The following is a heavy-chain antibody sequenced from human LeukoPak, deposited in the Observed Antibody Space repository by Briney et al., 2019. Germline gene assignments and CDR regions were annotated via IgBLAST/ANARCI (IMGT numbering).Heavy chain of an antibody. CDR3: AKDLRDGYNSPDY. V-gene: IGHV3-30*18. CDR2: ISYDGSNK. CDR1: GFTFSSYG. Sequence: PGRSLRLSCAASGFTFSSYGMHWVRQAPGKGLEWVAVISYDGSNKYYADSVKGRFTISRDNSKNTLYLQMNSLRAEDTAVYYCAKDLRDGYNSPDYWGQGTLVTVSS. D-gene: IGHD5-24*01. J-gene: IGHJ4*02.